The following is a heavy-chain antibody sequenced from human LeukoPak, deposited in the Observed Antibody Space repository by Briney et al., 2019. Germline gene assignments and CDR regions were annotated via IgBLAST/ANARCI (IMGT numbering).Heavy chain of an antibody. D-gene: IGHD3-16*01. V-gene: IGHV3-23*01. CDR3: AKDRLGGPYFFHY. Sequence: SGGSLRLSCAASGFTFSSHSMNWVRQAPGKGLEWVSTIGGTGVGTYYADSVKGRFTISRDNSKNTLYLQINSLRAEDTAVYFCAKDRLGGPYFFHYWGQGTLVTVSS. CDR1: GFTFSSHS. J-gene: IGHJ4*02. CDR2: IGGTGVGT.